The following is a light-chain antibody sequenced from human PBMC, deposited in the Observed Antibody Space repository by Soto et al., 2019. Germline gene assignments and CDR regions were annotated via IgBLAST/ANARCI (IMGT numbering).Light chain of an antibody. Sequence: HSVLTQPASVSGSPGQPITISCSGTSSDIGGYNYVSWYQHHPGKAPKLIIYDVINRPSGVSNRFSGSKSANTASLTISGLQAEDEADYFCSSYTTSSTPVVFGGGTKLTVL. V-gene: IGLV2-14*03. CDR3: SSYTTSSTPVV. J-gene: IGLJ2*01. CDR1: SSDIGGYNY. CDR2: DVI.